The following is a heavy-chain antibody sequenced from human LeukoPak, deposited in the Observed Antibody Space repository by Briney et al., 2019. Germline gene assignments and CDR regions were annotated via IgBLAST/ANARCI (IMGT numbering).Heavy chain of an antibody. CDR3: PPDLWGGDTSLYD. V-gene: IGHV3-23*01. Sequence: GSLRLSCAASGFTFNDYGMAWVRQAPGKGLEWVSLISGDGGNTYYPDSVKGRFTISTDNSRTTVYLQMNSLQAEDTDHYYVPPDLWGGDTSLYDWGEGTLVTVSS. CDR1: GFTFNDYG. J-gene: IGHJ4*02. CDR2: ISGDGGNT. D-gene: IGHD2/OR15-2a*01.